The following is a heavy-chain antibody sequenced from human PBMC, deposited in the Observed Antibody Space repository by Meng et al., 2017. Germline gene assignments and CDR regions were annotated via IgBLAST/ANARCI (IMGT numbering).Heavy chain of an antibody. CDR1: GGTFSSYA. V-gene: IGHV1-69*01. J-gene: IGHJ4*02. D-gene: IGHD6-13*01. Sequence: QGQLVRLWDEGKKPGSSVKASCKASGGTFSSYAISWVRQAPGQGLEWMGGIIPIFGTANYAQKFQGRVTITADESTSTAYMELSSLRSEDTAVYYCARDIAGCFGYWGQGTLVTVSS. CDR2: IIPIFGTA. CDR3: ARDIAGCFGY.